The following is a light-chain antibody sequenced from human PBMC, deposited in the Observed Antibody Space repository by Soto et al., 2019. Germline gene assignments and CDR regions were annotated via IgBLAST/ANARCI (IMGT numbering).Light chain of an antibody. J-gene: IGKJ1*01. Sequence: IVMTQSPATLSVSPGERATLSCRASQSVRNYLAWYQQRPGQAPRLLIFGASTRATDIPARFSGSGSGTELTLTISSLQSEVFEFYYCQKYNTWPRTLGQGTKVDIK. CDR2: GAS. CDR1: QSVRNY. CDR3: QKYNTWPRT. V-gene: IGKV3-15*01.